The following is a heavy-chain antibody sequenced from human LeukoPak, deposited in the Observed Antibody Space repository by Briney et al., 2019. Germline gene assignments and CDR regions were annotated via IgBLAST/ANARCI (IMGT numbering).Heavy chain of an antibody. CDR1: GGSISSYY. CDR3: ARVEMATTGGFTVNWFDP. V-gene: IGHV4-4*09. D-gene: IGHD5-24*01. Sequence: SETLALTYTIWGGSISSYYWILLQQPPGKGLEWIGYIYTSGSTNYNPSLKSRVTISVDTSKNQFYLKLSSVTAADTALYYCARVEMATTGGFTVNWFDPWGQGTLVTDSS. CDR2: IYTSGST. J-gene: IGHJ5*02.